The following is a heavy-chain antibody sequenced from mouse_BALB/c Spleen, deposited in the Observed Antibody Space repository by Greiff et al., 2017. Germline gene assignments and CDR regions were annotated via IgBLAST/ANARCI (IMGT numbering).Heavy chain of an antibody. V-gene: IGHV5-4*02. Sequence: EVMLVESGGGLVKPGGSLKLSCAASGFTFSDYYMYWVRQTPEKRLEWVATISDGGSYTYYPDSVKGRFTISRDNAKNNLYLQMSSLKSEDTAMYYCARDEGRGYWFADGGQGTLVTVSA. CDR1: GFTFSDYY. CDR3: ARDEGRGYWFAD. CDR2: ISDGGSYT. J-gene: IGHJ3*01.